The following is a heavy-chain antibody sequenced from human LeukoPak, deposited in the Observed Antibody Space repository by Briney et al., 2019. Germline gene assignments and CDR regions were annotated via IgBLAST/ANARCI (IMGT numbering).Heavy chain of an antibody. D-gene: IGHD3-10*01. V-gene: IGHV3-15*01. Sequence: GGSLRLSCAASGFTFSNAWMSWVRQAPGKGLGWVGRIKSKTDGRTTDYAAPVKGRFTISRDDSKNTLYLQMNSLKTEDTAVYYCTTDPFTMLAYGTGSLGFDYWGQGTLVTVSS. CDR3: TTDPFTMLAYGTGSLGFDY. J-gene: IGHJ4*02. CDR2: IKSKTDGRTT. CDR1: GFTFSNAW.